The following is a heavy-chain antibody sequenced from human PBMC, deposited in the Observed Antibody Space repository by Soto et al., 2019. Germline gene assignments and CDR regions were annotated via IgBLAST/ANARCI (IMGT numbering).Heavy chain of an antibody. CDR1: GYTFTSYQ. CDR3: ARDGPPTTTGVGPSYTMDV. CDR2: INPSGGRI. V-gene: IGHV1-46*01. J-gene: IGHJ6*02. Sequence: QMQLVQSGAEVKKPGASVKVSCKASGYTFTSYQMHWVRPAPGQGLEWMGIINPSGGRITYAPRFQGRVMMTRDTSTNTVYMELRSLRSEDTAVYYCARDGPPTTTGVGPSYTMDVWGQGTTVTVS. D-gene: IGHD3-3*01.